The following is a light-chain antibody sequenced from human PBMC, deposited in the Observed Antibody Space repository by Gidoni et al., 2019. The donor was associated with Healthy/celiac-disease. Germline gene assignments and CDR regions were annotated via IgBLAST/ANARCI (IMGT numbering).Light chain of an antibody. Sequence: DIQITLSPSTLSASVGDRVTITCRASQSISSLLAWYQQKPGKAPKLLLYDASSVESGVPARFSGSGSGTEFTLTISSLQPDDFATYYCQQYNSYAPWTFXQXTKVEIK. J-gene: IGKJ1*01. CDR1: QSISSL. V-gene: IGKV1-5*01. CDR2: DAS. CDR3: QQYNSYAPWT.